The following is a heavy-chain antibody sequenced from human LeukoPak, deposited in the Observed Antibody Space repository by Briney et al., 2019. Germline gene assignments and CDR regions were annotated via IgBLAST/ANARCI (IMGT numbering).Heavy chain of an antibody. D-gene: IGHD6-19*01. CDR2: ISYDASNK. V-gene: IGHV3-30*03. CDR3: ARGLIPRNKWWLVQLEYYFDY. Sequence: GGSLRLSCAASGFTFNSYGMHWVRQAPGKGLEWVAVISYDASNKYYADSVKGRFTISRDNSKNTLYLQMNSLRAEDTAVYYCARGLIPRNKWWLVQLEYYFDYWGQGTLVTVSS. J-gene: IGHJ4*02. CDR1: GFTFNSYG.